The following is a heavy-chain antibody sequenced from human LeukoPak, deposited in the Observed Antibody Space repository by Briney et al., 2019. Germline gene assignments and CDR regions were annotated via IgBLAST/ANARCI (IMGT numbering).Heavy chain of an antibody. CDR3: AKGNWNDGGYFDY. V-gene: IGHV3-30*18. Sequence: PGRSQRLSCAASGFTFNTYGMHWVRQAPGKGLEWVAVISYDGSNKYYADSVKGRFTISRDNSKNTLYLQMNSLRAEDTAVYYCAKGNWNDGGYFDYWGQGTLVTDSS. D-gene: IGHD1-1*01. J-gene: IGHJ4*02. CDR1: GFTFNTYG. CDR2: ISYDGSNK.